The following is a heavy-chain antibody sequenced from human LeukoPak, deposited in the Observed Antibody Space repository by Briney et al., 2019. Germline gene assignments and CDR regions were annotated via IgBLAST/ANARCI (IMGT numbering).Heavy chain of an antibody. CDR1: GFTFSSYA. CDR2: LSASGDGT. J-gene: IGHJ4*02. CDR3: AKGAGSAAGSLVGY. Sequence: PGGSLRLSCAASGFTFSSYAMSWVRQAAGEGLEWVSALSASGDGTYYAGSVKGRFTISRDNSKNTLYLQMNSLRAEDTAVYYCAKGAGSAAGSLVGYWGQGTLVTVSS. D-gene: IGHD6-13*01. V-gene: IGHV3-23*01.